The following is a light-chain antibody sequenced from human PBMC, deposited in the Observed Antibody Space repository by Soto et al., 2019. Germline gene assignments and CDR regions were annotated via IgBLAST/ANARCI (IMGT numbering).Light chain of an antibody. CDR3: QQYNNWPQT. CDR2: GAS. CDR1: QSVSSN. V-gene: IGKV3-15*01. J-gene: IGKJ1*01. Sequence: EMGLTQSPGTLSLSPGDRATLSCRASQSVSSNLAWYQQKPGQAPRLLIYGASTRATGIPARFSGSGSGTEFTLTISSLQSEDFAVYYCQQYNNWPQTFGQGTKVDIK.